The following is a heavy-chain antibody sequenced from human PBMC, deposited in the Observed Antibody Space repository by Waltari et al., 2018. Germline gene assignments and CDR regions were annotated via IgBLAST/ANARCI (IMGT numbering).Heavy chain of an antibody. V-gene: IGHV4-38-2*01. CDR2: IYHSGST. CDR1: GYSISSGYY. J-gene: IGHJ6*02. Sequence: QVQLQESGPGLVKPSETLSLTCAVSGYSISSGYYWGWIRQPPGKGLEWIGSIYHSGSTYYNPSLKSRVTRSVDTSKNQFSLKLSSVTAADTAVYYCARYSASSSWNYYYYYGMDVWGQGTTVTVSS. CDR3: ARYSASSSWNYYYYYGMDV. D-gene: IGHD6-13*01.